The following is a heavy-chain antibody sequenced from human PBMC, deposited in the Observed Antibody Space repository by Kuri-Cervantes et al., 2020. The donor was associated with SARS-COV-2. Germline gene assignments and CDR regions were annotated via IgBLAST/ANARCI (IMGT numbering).Heavy chain of an antibody. CDR3: ARDRGSGTYYYYGMDV. CDR1: GFTLSSYA. Sequence: GESLKISCAASGFTLSSYAMHWVRQAPGKGLEWVAVISYDGSNKYYADSVKGRFTISRDNSKNTLYLQMNSLRAEDTAVYYCARDRGSGTYYYYGMDVWGQGTTVTVSS. D-gene: IGHD3-10*01. J-gene: IGHJ6*02. V-gene: IGHV3-30-3*01. CDR2: ISYDGSNK.